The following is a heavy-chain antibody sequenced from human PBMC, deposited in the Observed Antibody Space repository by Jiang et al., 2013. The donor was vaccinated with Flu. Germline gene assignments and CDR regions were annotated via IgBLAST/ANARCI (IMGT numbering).Heavy chain of an antibody. D-gene: IGHD2-21*02. J-gene: IGHJ4*02. V-gene: IGHV2-70*04. CDR1: GFSLSTSGMR. CDR3: ARISGGDLSFDY. Sequence: QTSTLTCTFSGFSLSTSGMRVSWIRQPPGKALEWLARIDWDDDKFYSTSLKTRLTISKDTSKNQVVLTMTNMDPVDTATYYCARISGGDLSFDYWGQGTLVTVSS. CDR2: IDWDDDK.